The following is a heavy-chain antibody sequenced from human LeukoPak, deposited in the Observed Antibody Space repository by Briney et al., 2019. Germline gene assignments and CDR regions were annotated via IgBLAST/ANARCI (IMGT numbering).Heavy chain of an antibody. CDR1: GGSISSSSYY. CDR2: IYYSGST. J-gene: IGHJ6*03. D-gene: IGHD3-10*01. CDR3: ARITKDYGSGSYYNPYSYYYYMDV. Sequence: SETLSLTCTVSGGSISSSSYYWGWIRQPPGKGLEWIGSIYYSGSTNYNPSLKSRFTISVDTSKNQFSLKLSSVTAADTAVYYCARITKDYGSGSYYNPYSYYYYMDVWGKGTTVTISS. V-gene: IGHV4-39*07.